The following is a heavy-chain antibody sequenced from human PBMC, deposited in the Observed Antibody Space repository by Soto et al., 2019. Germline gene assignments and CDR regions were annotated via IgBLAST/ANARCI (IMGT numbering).Heavy chain of an antibody. Sequence: QVQLVESGGGVVQPGRSLGLSCAASGFTFSNYVMHWVRQAPGRGLEWVAAISNDGRNQHYADSVRGRFTISRDKSNNTLFLQMNSLRTEDTAIYYCARDQKDDYCGGGSCYFYYGMDVWGQGTTVTVSS. CDR2: ISNDGRNQ. J-gene: IGHJ6*02. D-gene: IGHD2-15*01. CDR1: GFTFSNYV. V-gene: IGHV3-30*03. CDR3: ARDQKDDYCGGGSCYFYYGMDV.